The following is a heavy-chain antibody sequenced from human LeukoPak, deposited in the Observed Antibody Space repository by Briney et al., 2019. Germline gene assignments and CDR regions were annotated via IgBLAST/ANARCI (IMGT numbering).Heavy chain of an antibody. CDR2: VTRSSSTI. J-gene: IGHJ4*02. CDR1: GFSFSSYS. Sequence: GGSLRLSCAASGFSFSSYSMNWVRQAPGKGLEWVSYVTRSSSTIHYRDSVKGRFTISRDNAKNSLYLQMNSLRDEDTAVYYCVRDPDALDYWGQGTLVTVSS. CDR3: VRDPDALDY. V-gene: IGHV3-48*02.